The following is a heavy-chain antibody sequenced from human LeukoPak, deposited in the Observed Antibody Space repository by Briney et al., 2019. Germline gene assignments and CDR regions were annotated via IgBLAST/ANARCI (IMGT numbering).Heavy chain of an antibody. CDR3: AKGSSSWYFYFQH. J-gene: IGHJ1*01. CDR1: GFTFDDYA. CDR2: INWNSDSI. V-gene: IGHV3-9*01. D-gene: IGHD6-13*01. Sequence: GGSLRLSCAVSGFTFDDYAMHWVRQVPGKGLEWVSGINWNSDSIGYADSVKGRFTISRDNAKNSLYLQMNSLRAEDTALYYCAKGSSSWYFYFQHWGQGTLVTVSS.